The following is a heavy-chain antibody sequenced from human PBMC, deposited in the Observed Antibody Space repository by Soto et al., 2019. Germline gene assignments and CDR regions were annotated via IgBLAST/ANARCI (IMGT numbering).Heavy chain of an antibody. Sequence: QVQLVQSGAEVKKPGSSVKVSCKASGGTFSSYTISWVRQAPGQGLEWMGRIIPILGIANYAQKFQGRVTITTDKSTSTAYMELSSLRSEDTAVYYCARDRPYHIVVVPAAPNWFDPWGQGTLVTVSS. D-gene: IGHD2-2*01. V-gene: IGHV1-69*08. J-gene: IGHJ5*02. CDR2: IIPILGIA. CDR1: GGTFSSYT. CDR3: ARDRPYHIVVVPAAPNWFDP.